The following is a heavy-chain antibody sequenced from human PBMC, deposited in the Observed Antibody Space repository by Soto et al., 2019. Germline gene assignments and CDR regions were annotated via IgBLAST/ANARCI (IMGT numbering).Heavy chain of an antibody. V-gene: IGHV3-30*18. D-gene: IGHD4-17*01. CDR2: MSYDGSK. CDR1: GFTFSSYG. Sequence: GGSLRLSCAAAGFTFSSYGMHWVRQAPGTGLEWVAVMSYDGSKYYADTVKGRFTISRDNSKNTLYLQINSLRPEDTAVYYCAKDFTPWFGDYFYYYYGMDVCGQRTTVTVSS. J-gene: IGHJ6*02. CDR3: AKDFTPWFGDYFYYYYGMDV.